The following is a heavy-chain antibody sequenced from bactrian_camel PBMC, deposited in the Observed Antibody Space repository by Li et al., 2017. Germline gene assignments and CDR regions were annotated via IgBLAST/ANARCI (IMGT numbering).Heavy chain of an antibody. V-gene: IGHV3S31*01. D-gene: IGHD2*01. CDR3: AAEEEGHTFCGSGVARPQNWGY. J-gene: IGHJ6*01. Sequence: DVQLVESGGGAVQAGGSLRLSCAASGYTSRTYCKGWFRMSPTLGREAVAAIDSDGTITYADVVKGRFTFSQDNAKNTLYLQMNSLKPEDTAMYFCAAEEEGHTFCGSGVARPQNWGYWGQGTQVTVS. CDR1: GYTSRTYC. CDR2: IDSDGTIT.